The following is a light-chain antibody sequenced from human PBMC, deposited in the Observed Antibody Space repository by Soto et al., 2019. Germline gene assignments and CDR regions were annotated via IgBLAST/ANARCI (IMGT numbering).Light chain of an antibody. V-gene: IGKV3-15*01. CDR1: QSVNSN. CDR2: GAS. J-gene: IGKJ2*01. Sequence: EIVMTQSPTTVSVSPGERATLSCRASQSVNSNLAWYQQKPGQAPRLLISGASTRAPGIAARFSGSGSGTNFTLSISGLQSADFAVYYCQQYNDWPLYTFGQGTKLEIK. CDR3: QQYNDWPLYT.